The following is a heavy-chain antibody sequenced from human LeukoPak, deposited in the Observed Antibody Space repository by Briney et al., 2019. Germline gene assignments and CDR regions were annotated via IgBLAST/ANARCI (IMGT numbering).Heavy chain of an antibody. D-gene: IGHD1-1*01. CDR1: GGSITSYY. CDR3: ARLQPNSGEWAFDI. Sequence: PSETLSLTCIVSGGSITSYYWSWIRQPPGKGLEWIGYLYSRGSPNYNPSLKRRVTISVDTSKNLFSLTLTSVTAADTAVYYCARLQPNSGEWAFDIWGQGTMVTVSS. J-gene: IGHJ3*02. V-gene: IGHV4-59*01. CDR2: LYSRGSP.